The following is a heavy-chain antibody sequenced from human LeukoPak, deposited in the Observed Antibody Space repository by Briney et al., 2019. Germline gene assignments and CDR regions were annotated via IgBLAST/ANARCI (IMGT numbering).Heavy chain of an antibody. D-gene: IGHD4-17*01. CDR3: TRMTTGHDY. Sequence: PPETLSLTCAVSGVSFNNYYWSWVRQTPGKGLEWIGEINHSGYTNDSPSLKSRVTLSIDTSRKQFSLNLRSVTVADTGIYYCTRMTTGHDYWGQGTLVTVSS. CDR1: GVSFNNYY. CDR2: INHSGYT. J-gene: IGHJ4*02. V-gene: IGHV4-34*01.